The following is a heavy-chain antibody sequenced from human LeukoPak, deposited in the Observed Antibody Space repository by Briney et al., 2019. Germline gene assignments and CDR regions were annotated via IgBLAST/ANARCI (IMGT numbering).Heavy chain of an antibody. V-gene: IGHV4-34*01. Sequence: SETLSLTCAVYGGSFSGYYWSWIRQPPGKGLEWIGEINHSGSTNYNQSLKSRVTISVDTSKNQFSLKLSSVTAADTAVYYCARVVWFLDYWGQGTLVTVSS. CDR3: ARVVWFLDY. J-gene: IGHJ4*02. CDR2: INHSGST. D-gene: IGHD3-3*01. CDR1: GGSFSGYY.